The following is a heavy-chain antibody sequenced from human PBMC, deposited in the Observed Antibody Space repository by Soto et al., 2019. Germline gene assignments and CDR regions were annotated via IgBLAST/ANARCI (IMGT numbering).Heavy chain of an antibody. Sequence: PGGSLRLSCAASGFTFSDYNMNWVRRAPGKGLEWVSTISGSGGRIYYADSVKGRFTISRDNSKNTLYMQMNSLRAEDTAVYYCAKRPASLVCFDYWGQGTLVTVSS. V-gene: IGHV3-23*01. CDR3: AKRPASLVCFDY. CDR2: ISGSGGRI. CDR1: GFTFSDYN. D-gene: IGHD2-2*01. J-gene: IGHJ4*02.